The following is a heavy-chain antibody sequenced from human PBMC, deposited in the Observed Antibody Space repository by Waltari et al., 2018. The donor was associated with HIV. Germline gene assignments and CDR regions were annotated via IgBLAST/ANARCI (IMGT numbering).Heavy chain of an antibody. V-gene: IGHV5-51*01. J-gene: IGHJ4*02. CDR1: GYSVTNYW. Sequence: QLVQPGTEVKKPGESLTISCNASGYSVTNYWLAWVRQRPGKGLEWMGIVYPRDSETRYSPSFEGQVTISVDKSIATAYLQWSSLKASDSAVYYCARPGLAYCGGDCYYHFWGQGTLVSVSS. CDR3: ARPGLAYCGGDCYYHF. CDR2: VYPRDSET. D-gene: IGHD2-21*02.